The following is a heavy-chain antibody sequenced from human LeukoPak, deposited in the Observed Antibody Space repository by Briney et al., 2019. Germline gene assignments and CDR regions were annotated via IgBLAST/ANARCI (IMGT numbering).Heavy chain of an antibody. V-gene: IGHV1-2*02. CDR2: INPNSGDT. D-gene: IGHD5-12*01. CDR3: AKNPYEYYFDY. Sequence: ASVTVSCKASGYTLTGYYMHWLRQAPGQGIEWMGWINPNSGDTNYAQKFQGRVTMTRDTSISTAYMELSRLTSDDTAVYYCAKNPYEYYFDYWGQGTLVTVSS. J-gene: IGHJ4*02. CDR1: GYTLTGYY.